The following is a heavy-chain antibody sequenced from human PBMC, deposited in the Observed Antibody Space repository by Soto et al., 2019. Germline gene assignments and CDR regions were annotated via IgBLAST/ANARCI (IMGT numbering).Heavy chain of an antibody. D-gene: IGHD2-2*01. Sequence: QVKLVQSGGEVKRPGASVKVSCKTSGYTFSNYGITWVRQAPGQPLEWLGGISLYSDGTNYAQKFQGRVSMTTDTSTTTAYMELSSLRSDDTAVYYCARVVPGAEAWFGPWGQGTLVTVSS. V-gene: IGHV1-18*01. CDR2: ISLYSDGT. CDR1: GYTFSNYG. CDR3: ARVVPGAEAWFGP. J-gene: IGHJ5*02.